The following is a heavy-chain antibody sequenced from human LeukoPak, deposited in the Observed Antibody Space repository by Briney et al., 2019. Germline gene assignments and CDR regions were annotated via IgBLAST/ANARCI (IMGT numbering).Heavy chain of an antibody. V-gene: IGHV4-34*01. CDR3: ARVKWSRASRDQIGDWFDP. D-gene: IGHD2-8*01. Sequence: PSETLSLTCAVYGGSFSGYYWSWIRQPPGKGLEWIGEINHSGSTNCNPSLKSRVTISVDTSKNQFSLKLSSVTAADTAVYYCARVKWSRASRDQIGDWFDPWGQGTLVTVSS. CDR2: INHSGST. CDR1: GGSFSGYY. J-gene: IGHJ5*02.